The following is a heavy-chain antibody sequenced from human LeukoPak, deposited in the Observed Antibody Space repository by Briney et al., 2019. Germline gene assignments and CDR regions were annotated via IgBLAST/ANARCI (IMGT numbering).Heavy chain of an antibody. Sequence: GGSLRLSCAASGFTFSSDWMSWVRQAPGKGLEWVANINQDGSAKYYGDSVKGRFTISRDNSQNSLYLEMNSLRGEDTAVYYCAPEPDIVTDYWGQGTLVTVSS. D-gene: IGHD2-15*01. CDR2: INQDGSAK. V-gene: IGHV3-7*01. J-gene: IGHJ4*02. CDR3: APEPDIVTDY. CDR1: GFTFSSDW.